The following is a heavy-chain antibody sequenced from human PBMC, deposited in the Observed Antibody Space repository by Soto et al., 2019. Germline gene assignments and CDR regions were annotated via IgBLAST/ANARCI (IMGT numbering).Heavy chain of an antibody. CDR3: ARGESATDAFDI. Sequence: PLSLTCTVSGGSISSGGYYWSWIRQNPGKGLEWIGYIYYSGSTNYNPSLKSRVTISVDTSKNQFSLKLSSVTAADTAVYYCARGESATDAFDIWGQGTMVTVSS. V-gene: IGHV4-31*03. CDR1: GGSISSGGYY. CDR2: IYYSGST. J-gene: IGHJ3*02. D-gene: IGHD5-12*01.